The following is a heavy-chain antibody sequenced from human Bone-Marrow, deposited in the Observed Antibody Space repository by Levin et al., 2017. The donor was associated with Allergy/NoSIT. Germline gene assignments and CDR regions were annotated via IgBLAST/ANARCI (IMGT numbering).Heavy chain of an antibody. CDR1: GFTFSSYG. CDR3: AREIGYSYGYLDY. D-gene: IGHD5-18*01. CDR2: IWYDGSNK. V-gene: IGHV3-33*01. Sequence: GESLKISCAASGFTFSSYGMHWVRQAPGKGLEWVAVIWYDGSNKYYADSVKGRFTISRDNSKNTLYLQMNSLRAEDTAVYYCAREIGYSYGYLDYWGQGTLVTVSS. J-gene: IGHJ4*02.